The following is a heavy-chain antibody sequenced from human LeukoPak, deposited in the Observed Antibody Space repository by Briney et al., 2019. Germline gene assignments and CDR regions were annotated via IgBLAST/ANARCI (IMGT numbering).Heavy chain of an antibody. V-gene: IGHV1-2*02. CDR2: INPNSGGT. J-gene: IGHJ6*02. CDR1: GYTFTGYY. CDR3: AKAYGDYYYYYYYGMDV. Sequence: ASVKVSCKASGYTFTGYYMHWVRQAPGQGLEWMGWINPNSGGTNYAQKFQGRVTMTRGTSISTGYMELSRLRSDDTAVYYCAKAYGDYYYYYYYGMDVWGQGTTVTVSS. D-gene: IGHD4-17*01.